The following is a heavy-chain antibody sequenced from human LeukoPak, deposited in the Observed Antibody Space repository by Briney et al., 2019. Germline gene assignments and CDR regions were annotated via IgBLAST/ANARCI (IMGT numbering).Heavy chain of an antibody. J-gene: IGHJ4*02. CDR3: ARDKGRGYYYGSGSYGIDY. Sequence: ASVKVSCKASGYTFTSYGISWVRQAPGQGLEWMGWISAYNGNTNYAQKLQGRVTMTTDTSTSTAYMELRSLRSDDTAVYYCARDKGRGYYYGSGSYGIDYWGQGTLVTVSS. CDR1: GYTFTSYG. V-gene: IGHV1-18*01. CDR2: ISAYNGNT. D-gene: IGHD3-10*01.